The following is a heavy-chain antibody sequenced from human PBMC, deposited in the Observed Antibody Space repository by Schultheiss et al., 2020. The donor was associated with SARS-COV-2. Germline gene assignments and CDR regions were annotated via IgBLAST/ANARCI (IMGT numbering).Heavy chain of an antibody. D-gene: IGHD6-19*01. CDR2: ISDSGGST. CDR1: GFTFSIFA. CDR3: AKKRGGSGWYVIDY. Sequence: GGSLRLSCAASGFTFSIFAMSWVRQAPGKGLEWVSSISDSGGSTYYADSVKGRFTISRDNSKNTLYLQMNSLRAEDTAVYYCAKKRGGSGWYVIDYWGQGTLVTVSS. V-gene: IGHV3-23*01. J-gene: IGHJ4*02.